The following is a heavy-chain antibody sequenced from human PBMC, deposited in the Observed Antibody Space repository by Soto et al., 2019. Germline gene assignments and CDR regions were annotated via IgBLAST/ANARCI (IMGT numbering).Heavy chain of an antibody. J-gene: IGHJ6*02. CDR1: GFTFENYA. CDR2: ISGSGGTT. Sequence: GGSLRLSCVASGFTFENYAMSWVRQAPGKGLEWVSAISGSGGTTYYSDSVKGRFTISRDNSKNTVYLQMNDLRVEDAAEYFCAKDSWAIFGVPAGEYYAMDVWGQGTTVTAP. D-gene: IGHD3-3*01. CDR3: AKDSWAIFGVPAGEYYAMDV. V-gene: IGHV3-23*01.